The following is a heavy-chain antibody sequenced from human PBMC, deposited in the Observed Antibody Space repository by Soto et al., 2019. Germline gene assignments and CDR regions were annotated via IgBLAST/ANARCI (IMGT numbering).Heavy chain of an antibody. CDR1: GFTFRSFA. V-gene: IGHV3-23*01. D-gene: IGHD6-6*01. J-gene: IGHJ5*02. CDR2: IGRSGDT. Sequence: GGSLRLSCAASGFTFRSFAMSWVRQAPGKGLEWVSAIGRSGDTYYADAVKGRFTISRDNSKSTLHLQMNSLRAEDTAVYYCAKGGIEARLFDPWGQGTLVTVSS. CDR3: AKGGIEARLFDP.